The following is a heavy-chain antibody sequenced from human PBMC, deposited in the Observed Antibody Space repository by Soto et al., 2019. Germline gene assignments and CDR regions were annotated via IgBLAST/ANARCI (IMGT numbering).Heavy chain of an antibody. V-gene: IGHV1-69*02. J-gene: IGHJ3*02. Sequence: QVPLVQSGAEVKKPGSSVKVSCKASGGTFSSYTISWVRQAPGQGLEWMGRIIPILGIANYAQKFQGRVTITADKATSTAYMELSSLRSEDTAVYYCARVFQQLLVLGGAFDIWGQGTMVTVSS. CDR3: ARVFQQLLVLGGAFDI. CDR1: GGTFSSYT. CDR2: IIPILGIA. D-gene: IGHD6-13*01.